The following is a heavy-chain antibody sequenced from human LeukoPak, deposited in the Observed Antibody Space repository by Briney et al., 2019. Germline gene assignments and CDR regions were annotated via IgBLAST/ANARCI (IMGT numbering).Heavy chain of an antibody. Sequence: GGSLRLSCAASGFTFDDYAMHWARQAPGKGLEWVSGISWNSGSIGYADSVKGRFTISRDNAKNSLYLQMNSLRAEDTALYYCAKDLILVVVSFAFDIWGQGTMVTVSS. CDR1: GFTFDDYA. D-gene: IGHD3-22*01. J-gene: IGHJ3*02. CDR3: AKDLILVVVSFAFDI. V-gene: IGHV3-9*01. CDR2: ISWNSGSI.